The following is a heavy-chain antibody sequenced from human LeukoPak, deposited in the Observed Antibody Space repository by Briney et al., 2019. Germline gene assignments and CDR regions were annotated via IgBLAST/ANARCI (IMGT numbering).Heavy chain of an antibody. V-gene: IGHV4-4*07. CDR2: IYTSGST. D-gene: IGHD3-3*01. Sequence: KTSETLSLTCTVSGGSISSYYWSWIRQPAGKGLEWIGRIYTSGSTNYNPSLKSRVTMSVDTSKNQFSLKLSSVTAADTAVYYCASHGESKYYDFWSGPQAARGEHTMDVWGKGTTVTVSS. J-gene: IGHJ6*04. CDR1: GGSISSYY. CDR3: ASHGESKYYDFWSGPQAARGEHTMDV.